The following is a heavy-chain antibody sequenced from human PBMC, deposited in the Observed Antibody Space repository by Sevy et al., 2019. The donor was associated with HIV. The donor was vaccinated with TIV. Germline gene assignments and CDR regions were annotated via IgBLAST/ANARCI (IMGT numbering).Heavy chain of an antibody. J-gene: IGHJ4*02. V-gene: IGHV3-33*06. Sequence: GGSLRLSCAASGFTFSNYAMHWVRQAPGKGLAWVALIWYDGSKIFYEDSVKGRFTISSDNSESTLYLQMNSLRAEDTALYTCAQGGPNSGLDYYFDYWGQGTLVTVSS. CDR3: AQGGPNSGLDYYFDY. CDR1: GFTFSNYA. CDR2: IWYDGSKI. D-gene: IGHD6-25*01.